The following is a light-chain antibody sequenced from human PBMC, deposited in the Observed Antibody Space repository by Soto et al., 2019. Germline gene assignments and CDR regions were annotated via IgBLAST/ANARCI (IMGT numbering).Light chain of an antibody. J-gene: IGKJ4*01. V-gene: IGKV1-5*03. CDR2: KAS. CDR3: QQYLIYPLT. CDR1: QNINSW. Sequence: DIQMTQSPSTLAASVGDRVTITCRASQNINSWLAWYQQKPGKAPKLLIYKASNLENGVPSRFSGSGSGTEFTVTISSLQPDDFATYSCQQYLIYPLTFGGGTKVEIK.